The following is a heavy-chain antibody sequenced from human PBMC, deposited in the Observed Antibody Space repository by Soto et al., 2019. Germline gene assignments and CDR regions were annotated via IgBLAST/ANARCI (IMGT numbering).Heavy chain of an antibody. D-gene: IGHD3-22*01. Sequence: EMQLLESEGGLVQAGGSLRLSCRASGSTSSSDAMTLVRQAPWKGLEWVSVISGGGDSAYYADSVQGRFAISRDNSKNSLFLQMSSLRAEDTAVYYCAKVGYESGGYYYHDAFHIWGQGTMVTVSS. CDR3: AKVGYESGGYYYHDAFHI. V-gene: IGHV3-23*01. J-gene: IGHJ3*02. CDR2: ISGGGDSA. CDR1: GSTSSSDA.